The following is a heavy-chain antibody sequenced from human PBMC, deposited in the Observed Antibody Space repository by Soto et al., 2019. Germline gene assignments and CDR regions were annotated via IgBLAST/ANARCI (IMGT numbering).Heavy chain of an antibody. CDR3: ARAGRYRGSYGGYSFDY. J-gene: IGHJ4*02. V-gene: IGHV1-18*01. CDR1: GYTFTSYG. Sequence: QVQLVQSGAEVKKPGASVKVSCKASGYTFTSYGISWVRQAPGQGLEWMGWISANNGNTNYAQKIQGRVTMTTDTSTSTAYMELRSLTSDETAVYYCARAGRYRGSYGGYSFDYWGQGTLVTVSS. CDR2: ISANNGNT. D-gene: IGHD1-26*01.